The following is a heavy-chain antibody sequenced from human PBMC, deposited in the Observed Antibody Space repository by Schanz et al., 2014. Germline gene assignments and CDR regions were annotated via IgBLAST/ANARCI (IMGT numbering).Heavy chain of an antibody. CDR2: IKSKVDGGTT. Sequence: EVQLLESGGGLVQPRGSLRLSCAASGFSFRKSAMSWVRQAPGKGLEWVGRIKSKVDGGTTDNAAPVQGRFTISRDDSKNTLHLQMNSLKTEDTAVYYCSTDLTAVDYDAIGLWGQGTMVTVSS. D-gene: IGHD4-17*01. CDR3: STDLTAVDYDAIGL. J-gene: IGHJ3*01. CDR1: GFSFRKSA. V-gene: IGHV3-15*01.